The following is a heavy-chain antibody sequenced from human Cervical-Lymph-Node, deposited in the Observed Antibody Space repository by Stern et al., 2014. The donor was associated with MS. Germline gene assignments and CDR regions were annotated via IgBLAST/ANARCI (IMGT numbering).Heavy chain of an antibody. V-gene: IGHV1-2*06. CDR3: ARARVTEAGNFGY. CDR2: INPNSGDT. CDR1: GYTFTGYY. Sequence: QEQLVESGAEVKKPGASVKVSCKASGYTFTGYYMHWVRQAPGQGLEWMGRINPNSGDTNYAQKFQGRVTMTRATSISTAYMELSSLRSDDTAVYYCARARVTEAGNFGYWGQGTLVTVSS. J-gene: IGHJ4*02. D-gene: IGHD6-13*01.